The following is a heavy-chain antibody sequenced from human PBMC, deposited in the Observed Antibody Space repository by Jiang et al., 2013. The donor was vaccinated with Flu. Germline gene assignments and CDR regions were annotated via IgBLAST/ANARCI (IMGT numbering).Heavy chain of an antibody. CDR3: VRRYSGYSYYYMDV. CDR1: GSSISSGFY. Sequence: GPGLVKPSEILSLTCTVSGSSISSGFYWGWIRQPPGKGLEWLGSIHHSGATYSNPSLRGRLTVSVDTSKNQLSLKLNSVSAADTAVYYCVRRYSGYSYYYMDVWGRGTKVAVSS. J-gene: IGHJ6*03. V-gene: IGHV4-38-2*02. CDR2: IHHSGAT. D-gene: IGHD5-12*01.